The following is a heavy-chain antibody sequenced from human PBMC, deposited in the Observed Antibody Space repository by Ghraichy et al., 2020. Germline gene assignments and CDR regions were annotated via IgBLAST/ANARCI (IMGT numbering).Heavy chain of an antibody. CDR3: ARVPSGYPLDY. CDR1: GGSFSGYY. D-gene: IGHD3-22*01. J-gene: IGHJ4*02. V-gene: IGHV4-34*01. Sequence: SETLSLTCAVYGGSFSGYYWSWIRQPPGKGLEWIGEINHSGSTNYNPSLKSRVTISVDTSKNQFSLKLSSVTAADTAVYYCARVPSGYPLDYWGQGTLVTVSS. CDR2: INHSGST.